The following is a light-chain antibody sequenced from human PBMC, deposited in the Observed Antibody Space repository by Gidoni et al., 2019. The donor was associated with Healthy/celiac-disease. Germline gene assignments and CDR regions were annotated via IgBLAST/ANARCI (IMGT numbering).Light chain of an antibody. V-gene: IGLV2-14*01. CDR1: SSDVGGYNY. Sequence: QSALTQPASVSGSPGQSITISCTGTSSDVGGYNYVSWYQQHPGKAPKLMIYDVSNRPSGVSNRFSGSMSGNTASLTISGIQAEDEADYYCSSYTSSSTLGVFGGGTKLTVL. J-gene: IGLJ3*02. CDR3: SSYTSSSTLGV. CDR2: DVS.